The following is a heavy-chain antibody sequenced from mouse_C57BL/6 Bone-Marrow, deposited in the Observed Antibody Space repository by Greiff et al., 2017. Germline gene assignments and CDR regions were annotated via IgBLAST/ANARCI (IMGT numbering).Heavy chain of an antibody. CDR1: GYTFTGYW. V-gene: IGHV1-9*01. CDR3: AKWGDAMDY. CDR2: ILPGSGST. Sequence: QVQLQQSGAELMKPGASVKLSCKATGYTFTGYWIEWVKQRPGHGLEWIGEILPGSGSTNYNAKFKGKATFTADTSSNTAYMQLSSLATEDSAIYYCAKWGDAMDYWGQGTSVTVSS. J-gene: IGHJ4*01.